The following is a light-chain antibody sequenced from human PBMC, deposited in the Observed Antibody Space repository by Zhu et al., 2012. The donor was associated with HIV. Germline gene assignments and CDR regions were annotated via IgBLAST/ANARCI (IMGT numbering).Light chain of an antibody. CDR2: GAS. CDR3: HQYDKSWT. Sequence: EIVLTQSPATLSLSPGERATLSCRASQSVSSNYVIWYQQKPGQAPRPLIYGASDRASGVPDRFSGSGSGTDFTLTISRLEPEDFAVYYCHQYDKSWTFGQGTKVEIK. CDR1: QSVSSNY. J-gene: IGKJ1*01. V-gene: IGKV3-20*01.